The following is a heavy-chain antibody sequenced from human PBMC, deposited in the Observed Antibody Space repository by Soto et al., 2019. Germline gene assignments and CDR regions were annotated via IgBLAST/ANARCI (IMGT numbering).Heavy chain of an antibody. V-gene: IGHV5-10-1*03. Sequence: EVQLVQSGAEVKKPGESLRISCKGSGYNFAKFWINWVRQMPGKGLEWMGRIDPSDSYTNYSPSFRGHVTLSLDKSISTAYLQWNRLKASDTAMYYCARQMGRVAAEVDVWGQGTTVTVSS. CDR1: GYNFAKFW. D-gene: IGHD2-21*01. CDR2: IDPSDSYT. CDR3: ARQMGRVAAEVDV. J-gene: IGHJ6*02.